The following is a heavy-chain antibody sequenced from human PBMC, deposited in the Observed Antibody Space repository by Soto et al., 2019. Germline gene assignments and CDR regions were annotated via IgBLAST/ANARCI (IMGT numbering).Heavy chain of an antibody. CDR3: ARVRMGRGADWYFDV. CDR2: MYHSGSS. J-gene: IGHJ2*01. Sequence: QVQLQESGPGLVKPSGTLSLTCDVSGDSISSSHWWSWVRQPPGKGLEWIGEMYHSGSSNYKPSLKSRVAISVDKPKNQFSLSLTSVTAADTAVYYCARVRMGRGADWYFDVWGRGTPVTVSP. V-gene: IGHV4-4*02. CDR1: GDSISSSHW. D-gene: IGHD3-10*01.